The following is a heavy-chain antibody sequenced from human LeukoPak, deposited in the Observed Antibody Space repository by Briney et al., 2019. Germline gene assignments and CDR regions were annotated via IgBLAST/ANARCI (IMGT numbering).Heavy chain of an antibody. CDR3: AGTQRGYSSGYLHFQQ. CDR1: GASISRYF. Sequence: PSETLSLTCTVSGASISRYFSRWVRQPPGKGLDRVGGIAYSGSTNYNPSLKSRVTMSVYTSRNQLSLKLSSVTAADPAVYYCAGTQRGYSSGYLHFQQWGQGTLVTVSS. D-gene: IGHD5-18*01. V-gene: IGHV4-59*08. J-gene: IGHJ1*01. CDR2: IAYSGST.